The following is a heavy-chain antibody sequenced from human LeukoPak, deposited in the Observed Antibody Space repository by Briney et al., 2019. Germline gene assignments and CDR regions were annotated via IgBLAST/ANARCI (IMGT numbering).Heavy chain of an antibody. Sequence: GGSLKISCKGSGYSFSSNWISWVRQMPDKGLEWMGRIDPSDSYTDYSPSFQGHVTISADKSISTAYLQWSSLKASDTAMYYCARHCIAAAGTLDYWGQGTLVTVSS. V-gene: IGHV5-10-1*01. CDR1: GYSFSSNW. CDR3: ARHCIAAAGTLDY. D-gene: IGHD6-13*01. J-gene: IGHJ4*02. CDR2: IDPSDSYT.